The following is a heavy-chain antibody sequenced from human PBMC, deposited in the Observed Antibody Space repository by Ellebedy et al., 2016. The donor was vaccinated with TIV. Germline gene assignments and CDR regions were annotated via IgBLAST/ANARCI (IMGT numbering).Heavy chain of an antibody. CDR1: GFTFRSHG. CDR3: AKDDDTSSRHSRYHH. V-gene: IGHV3-33*06. J-gene: IGHJ4*02. D-gene: IGHD3-22*01. CDR2: VWHDGSKE. Sequence: GESLKISCVASGFTFRSHGMHWVRQAPGKGLEWVAVVWHDGSKEYYADSVKGRFTISRDDSKNTVYLQMSSLRAEDTGVYFCAKDDDTSSRHSRYHHWGQGTLVTVSS.